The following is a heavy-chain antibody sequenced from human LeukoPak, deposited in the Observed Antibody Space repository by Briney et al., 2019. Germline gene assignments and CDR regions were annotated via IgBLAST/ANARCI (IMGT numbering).Heavy chain of an antibody. CDR2: ISTSSSTI. D-gene: IGHD1-14*01. V-gene: IGHV3-48*04. CDR3: ASGGFYEPTKY. Sequence: PGGSLRLSCAASGFTFSSYTMNWVRQAPGKGLEWLSYISTSSSTIYYADSVRGRFTISRDNAKNSLYLQMNSLRAEDTAVYYCASGGFYEPTKYWGQGTLVTVSS. J-gene: IGHJ4*02. CDR1: GFTFSSYT.